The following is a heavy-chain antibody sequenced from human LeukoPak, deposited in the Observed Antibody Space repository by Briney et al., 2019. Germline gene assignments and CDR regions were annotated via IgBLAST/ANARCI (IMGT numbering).Heavy chain of an antibody. Sequence: SETLSLTCTVSGGSIDSYYWSWIRQPPGKGLEWIGYIYYSGSTNYNPSLKSRVTISVDTSKNQFSLKLSSVTAADTAVYYCARVAGYGAFDIWGQGTMVTVSS. CDR3: ARVAGYGAFDI. D-gene: IGHD5-12*01. V-gene: IGHV4-59*12. CDR2: IYYSGST. CDR1: GGSIDSYY. J-gene: IGHJ3*02.